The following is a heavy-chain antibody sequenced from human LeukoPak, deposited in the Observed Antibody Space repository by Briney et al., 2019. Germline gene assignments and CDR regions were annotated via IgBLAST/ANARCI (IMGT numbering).Heavy chain of an antibody. Sequence: ASVKVSYKVSGYTLTELSMHWVRQAPGKGLEWMGGFDPEDGETIYAQKFQGRVTMTEDTSTDTAYMELSSLRSEDTAVYYCATVPPAVWSSSSAWFDPWGQGTLVTVSS. D-gene: IGHD6-6*01. CDR1: GYTLTELS. J-gene: IGHJ5*02. CDR2: FDPEDGET. CDR3: ATVPPAVWSSSSAWFDP. V-gene: IGHV1-24*01.